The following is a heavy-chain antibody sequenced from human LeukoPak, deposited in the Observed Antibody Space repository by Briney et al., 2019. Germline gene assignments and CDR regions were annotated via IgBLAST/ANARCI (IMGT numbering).Heavy chain of an antibody. CDR2: IIPIFGTA. D-gene: IGHD3-22*01. Sequence: SVKVSCKASGGTFSSYAISWVRQAPGQGLEWMGGIIPIFGTANYAQKFQGRVTMTTDTSTSTAYMELRSLRSDDTAVYYCASANYYDSVGYYGGDAFDIWGQGTMVTVSS. J-gene: IGHJ3*02. CDR1: GGTFSSYA. CDR3: ASANYYDSVGYYGGDAFDI. V-gene: IGHV1-69*05.